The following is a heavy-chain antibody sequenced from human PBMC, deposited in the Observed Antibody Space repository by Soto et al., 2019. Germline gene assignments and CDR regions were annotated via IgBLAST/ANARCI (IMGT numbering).Heavy chain of an antibody. D-gene: IGHD3-3*01. CDR3: AKDIKFFGVVNPIGGMDV. V-gene: IGHV3-23*01. CDR1: GFTFSSYA. Sequence: GGSLRLSCAASGFTFSSYAMNWVRRAPGKGLEWVSAISGSGGSTYYADSVKGRFTISRDNSKNTLYLQMNSLRAEDTAVYYYAKDIKFFGVVNPIGGMDVWGQGTTVTVSS. CDR2: ISGSGGST. J-gene: IGHJ6*02.